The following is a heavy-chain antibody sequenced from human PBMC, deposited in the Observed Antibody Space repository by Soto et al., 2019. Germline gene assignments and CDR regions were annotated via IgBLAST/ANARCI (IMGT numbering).Heavy chain of an antibody. Sequence: PGESLKISCKGSGYSFTSYWIGWVRQMPWKGLEWMGIIYPGDSDTRYSPSFQGQVTISADKSISTAYLQWSSLKASDTAMYYCASPSPTYYYDSSGYTNAFDIWGKGTMVTVSS. D-gene: IGHD3-22*01. V-gene: IGHV5-51*01. CDR2: IYPGDSDT. J-gene: IGHJ3*02. CDR3: ASPSPTYYYDSSGYTNAFDI. CDR1: GYSFTSYW.